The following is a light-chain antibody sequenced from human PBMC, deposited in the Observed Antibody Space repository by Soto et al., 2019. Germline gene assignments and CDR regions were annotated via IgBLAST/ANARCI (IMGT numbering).Light chain of an antibody. CDR2: AAS. J-gene: IGKJ4*01. Sequence: EIQMTQSPSFMCASVGDRATITCGASQSISSYLNWYQQKPGKAPKLLIYAASSLQSGVPSRFSGRGSGTDFTLTVNSLQPEDFAAYYCHQSYNAPLSFGGGTKVDI. V-gene: IGKV1-39*01. CDR1: QSISSY. CDR3: HQSYNAPLS.